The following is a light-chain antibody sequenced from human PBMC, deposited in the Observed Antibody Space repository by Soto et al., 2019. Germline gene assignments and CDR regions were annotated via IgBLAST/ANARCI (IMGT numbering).Light chain of an antibody. V-gene: IGKV3-20*01. CDR1: QSVSSSY. CDR3: QQYGSSPIT. CDR2: GAS. J-gene: IGKJ5*01. Sequence: EIVLTQSPGTLSLSPGEIATLSCRASQSVSSSYLALYQQKPGKAPRLLIYGASSRTTGIPDRFIGSWSGTDFTLTISRLEPEDFAVYYCQQYGSSPITFGQGTRLEIK.